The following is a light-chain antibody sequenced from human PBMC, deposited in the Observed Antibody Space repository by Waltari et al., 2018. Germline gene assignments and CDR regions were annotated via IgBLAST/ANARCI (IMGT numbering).Light chain of an antibody. V-gene: IGLV4-69*01. CDR2: VNSDDSH. CDR1: SGYSSNV. CDR3: QTGGHGTWV. J-gene: IGLJ3*02. Sequence: LVLTQSPSASASLGASVKLTCSLRSGYSSNVIAWLQQQPGKGRRYFMKVNSDDSHRKGDDIPYRFSASNSGTEYYLTISSLQSEDEADYYCQTGGHGTWVFGGGTKLTVL.